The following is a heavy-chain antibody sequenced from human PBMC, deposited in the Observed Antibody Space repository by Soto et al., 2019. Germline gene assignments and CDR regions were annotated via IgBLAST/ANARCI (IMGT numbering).Heavy chain of an antibody. CDR3: ARQIAATRNYYYYYYMDV. CDR2: IYPGDSDT. V-gene: IGHV5-51*01. CDR1: GYSFTSYW. J-gene: IGHJ6*03. Sequence: GESLKISCKGSGYSFTSYWIGWVRQMPGKGLEWMGIIYPGDSDTRYSPSFQGQVTISADKSISTAYLQWSSLKASDTAMYYCARQIAATRNYYYYYYMDVWGKGTTVTVSS. D-gene: IGHD2-15*01.